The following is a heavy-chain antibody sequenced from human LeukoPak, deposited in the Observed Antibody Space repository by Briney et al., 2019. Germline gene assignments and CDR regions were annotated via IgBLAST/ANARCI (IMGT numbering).Heavy chain of an antibody. CDR2: ISADSSNT. Sequence: ASVKVSCTASGYTFSDYGITWVRQAPGQGLEWMGRISADSSNTNYAQSLRGRLTMTADTSANTAYMELRSLRSDDTAVYYCTRGTHWFDPWGQGTLVTVSS. CDR3: TRGTHWFDP. V-gene: IGHV1-18*01. J-gene: IGHJ5*02. CDR1: GYTFSDYG.